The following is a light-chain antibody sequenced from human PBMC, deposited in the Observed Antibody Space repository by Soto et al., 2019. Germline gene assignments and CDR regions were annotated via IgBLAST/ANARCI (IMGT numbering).Light chain of an antibody. V-gene: IGKV2-28*01. Sequence: DIVMTQSPLSLPVTPVEPASISCRSSQSLLHSNGYNYLDWYLQKPGQSPQLLIYLGSNRASGVPDRFSGSGSGTDFTLKISRVEAEDVGVYYCMQALQTPRTFGHGTKVEIK. CDR3: MQALQTPRT. CDR1: QSLLHSNGYNY. J-gene: IGKJ1*01. CDR2: LGS.